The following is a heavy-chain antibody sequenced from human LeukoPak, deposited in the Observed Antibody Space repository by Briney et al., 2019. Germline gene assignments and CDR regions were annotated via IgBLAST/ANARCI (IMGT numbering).Heavy chain of an antibody. D-gene: IGHD3-3*01. CDR3: ARGLRFLEWLPRVGYFDY. CDR1: GVSISSGGYY. Sequence: SETLSLTCTVSGVSISSGGYYWSWIRQHPGKGLEWIGYIYYSGSTYYNPSLKSRVTISVDTSKNQFSLKLSSVTAADTAVYYCARGLRFLEWLPRVGYFDYWGQGTLVTVSS. CDR2: IYYSGST. V-gene: IGHV4-31*03. J-gene: IGHJ4*02.